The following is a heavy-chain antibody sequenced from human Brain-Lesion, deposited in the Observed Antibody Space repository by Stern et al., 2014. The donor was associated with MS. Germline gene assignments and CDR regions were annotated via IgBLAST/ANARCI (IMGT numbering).Heavy chain of an antibody. Sequence: QLVQSGAEVKKPGESLKISCKGSGYRLTSNWIGWVRQMPGKGLEWMGIIWPGDSDTRYSPSFQGQVTISADKSISTAYLQWSSLQASDTAMYYCARRGDSSSSGFDYWGQGTLVIVSS. CDR2: IWPGDSDT. D-gene: IGHD6-6*01. CDR1: GYRLTSNW. V-gene: IGHV5-51*01. CDR3: ARRGDSSSSGFDY. J-gene: IGHJ4*02.